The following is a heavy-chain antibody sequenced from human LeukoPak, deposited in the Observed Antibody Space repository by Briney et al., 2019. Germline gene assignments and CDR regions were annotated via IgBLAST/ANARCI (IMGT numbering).Heavy chain of an antibody. CDR2: INPDSCIT. D-gene: IGHD1-1*01. V-gene: IGHV1-2*02. J-gene: IGHJ4*02. CDR1: GYTFTGYY. Sequence: GASVKVSCKASGYTFTGYYMHWVRQAPGQGLEWVAWINPDSCITNYAQNFQDRLTDNRHTSINTAYMALTRLRSDDRAVCYCARVVAGPPSFAYWGQGTLVTVPS. CDR3: ARVVAGPPSFAY.